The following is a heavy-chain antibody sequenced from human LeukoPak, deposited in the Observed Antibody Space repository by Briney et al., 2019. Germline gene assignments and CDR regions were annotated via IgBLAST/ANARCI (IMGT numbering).Heavy chain of an antibody. CDR3: AKDLRFGDSPGNRFDY. CDR1: GFTFSNYA. V-gene: IGHV3-23*01. CDR2: ISGSGGGT. D-gene: IGHD3-10*01. J-gene: IGHJ4*02. Sequence: GGSLRLSCAASGFTFSNYAMTWVRQAPRKGLEWVSAISGSGGGTYYADSVKGWFTISRDNSKNTLYLQMNSLRAEDTAVYYCAKDLRFGDSPGNRFDYWGQGTLVTVSS.